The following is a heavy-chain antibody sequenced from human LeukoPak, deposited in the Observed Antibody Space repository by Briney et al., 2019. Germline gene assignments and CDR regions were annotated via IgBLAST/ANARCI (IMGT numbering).Heavy chain of an antibody. CDR3: ARRSHDYSNYDGYYYYMDV. D-gene: IGHD4-11*01. V-gene: IGHV4-38-2*01. J-gene: IGHJ6*03. CDR1: GYSISSGYY. CDR2: IYHSGST. Sequence: PSETLSLTCAVSGYSISSGYYWGWIRQPPGKGLEWIGSIYHSGSTYYNPSLKSRVTISVDTSKNQFSLTLSSVTAADTAVYYCARRSHDYSNYDGYYYYMDVWGKGTTVTVSS.